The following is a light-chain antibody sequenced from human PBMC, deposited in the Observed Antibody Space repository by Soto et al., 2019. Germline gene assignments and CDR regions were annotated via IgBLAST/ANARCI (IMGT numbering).Light chain of an antibody. CDR2: DAS. J-gene: IGKJ5*01. Sequence: EIVLTQSPATLSLSPGERATLSCRASQSVSSYLAWYQQKPGQAPRLLIYDASNRATGIPARFSGSGSGTDVTLTISSLAPEDFAVYYCQRRSNWPITFGQGTRLEMK. CDR3: QRRSNWPIT. V-gene: IGKV3-11*01. CDR1: QSVSSY.